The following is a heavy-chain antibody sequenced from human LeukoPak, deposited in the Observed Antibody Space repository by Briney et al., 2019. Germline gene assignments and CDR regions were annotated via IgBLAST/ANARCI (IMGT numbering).Heavy chain of an antibody. CDR2: IYYSGST. CDR3: ARWEAARYDAFDI. CDR1: GGSISSYY. J-gene: IGHJ3*02. Sequence: PSETLSLTCTVSGGSISSYYWSWIRQPPGKGLEWIGYIYYSGSTNYNPSLKSRVTISVDTSKNQFSLKLSSVTAADTAVYYCARWEAARYDAFDIWGQGTMVTVSS. D-gene: IGHD6-6*01. V-gene: IGHV4-59*01.